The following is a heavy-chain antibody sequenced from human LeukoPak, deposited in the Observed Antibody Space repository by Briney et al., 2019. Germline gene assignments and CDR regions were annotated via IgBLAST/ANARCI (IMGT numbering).Heavy chain of an antibody. CDR1: GYSISSGYY. CDR2: IYHSGST. J-gene: IGHJ4*02. CDR3: ASDLYDILTGSFDY. D-gene: IGHD3-9*01. Sequence: SETLSLTCTVSGYSISSGYYWGWIRQPPGKGLEWIGSIYHSGSTYYNPSLRSRVTISVDTSKNQFSLKLSSVTAADTAVYYCASDLYDILTGSFDYWGQGTLVTVSS. V-gene: IGHV4-38-2*02.